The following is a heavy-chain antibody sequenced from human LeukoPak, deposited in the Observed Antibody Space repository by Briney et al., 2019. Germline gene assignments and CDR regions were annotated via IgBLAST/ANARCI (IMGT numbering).Heavy chain of an antibody. CDR3: ARRGGRIGGNWHFDL. CDR2: YSSGTT. D-gene: IGHD3-16*01. Sequence: SETLSLTCTVSGDSIRDYYWAWIRQPPGKGLEWIGYSSGTTSYSPILMSRLRISVDTSKNQFSLNLNSATAADTAFYYCARRGGRIGGNWHFDLWGRGTLVTVSS. J-gene: IGHJ2*01. CDR1: GDSIRDYY. V-gene: IGHV4-59*01.